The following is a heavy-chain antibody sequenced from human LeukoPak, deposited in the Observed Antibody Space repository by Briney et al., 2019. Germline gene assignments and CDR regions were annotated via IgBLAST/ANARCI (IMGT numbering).Heavy chain of an antibody. V-gene: IGHV1-46*01. CDR3: AREGSSGYYYFDY. J-gene: IGHJ4*02. CDR2: SIPSGGST. CDR1: GYTFTSYY. Sequence: ASVKVSCNASGYTFTSYYMHWVRQAPGPRLEWRVISIPSGGSTTYAKKLQVRVTMTRDTSTRTVYMELSSLRSEDTAVYYCAREGSSGYYYFDYWGQGTLVTVSS. D-gene: IGHD3-22*01.